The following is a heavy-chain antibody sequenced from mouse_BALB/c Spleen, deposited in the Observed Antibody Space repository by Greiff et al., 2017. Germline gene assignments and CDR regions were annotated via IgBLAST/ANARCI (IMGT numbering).Heavy chain of an antibody. J-gene: IGHJ1*01. V-gene: IGHV1-87*01. D-gene: IGHD2-14*01. CDR3: ARGTGTTYWYFDV. CDR1: GYTFTSYW. CDR2: IYPGDGDT. Sequence: QVQLQQSGAELARPGASVKLSCKASGYTFTSYWMQWVKQRPGQGLEWIGAIYPGDGDTRYTQKFKGKATLTADKSSSTAYMQLSSLASEDSAVYYCARGTGTTYWYFDVWGAGTTVTVSS.